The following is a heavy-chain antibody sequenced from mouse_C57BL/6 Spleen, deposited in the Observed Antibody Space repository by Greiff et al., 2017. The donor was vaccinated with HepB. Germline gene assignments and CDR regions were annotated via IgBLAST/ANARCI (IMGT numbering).Heavy chain of an antibody. CDR3: ARGNGYDVYFDV. D-gene: IGHD2-2*01. Sequence: QVQLQQSGAELVKPGASVKMSCKASGYTFTTYPIEWMKQNHGKSLEWIGNFHPYNDDTKYNEKFKGKATLTVDKSSSTVYVELNQLTSDDSAVYYCARGNGYDVYFDVWGTGTTVTVSS. CDR2: FHPYNDDT. V-gene: IGHV1-47*01. J-gene: IGHJ1*03. CDR1: GYTFTTYP.